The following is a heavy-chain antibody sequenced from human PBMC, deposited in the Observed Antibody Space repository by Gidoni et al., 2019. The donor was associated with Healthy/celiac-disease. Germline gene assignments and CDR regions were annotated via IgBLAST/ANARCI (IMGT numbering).Heavy chain of an antibody. CDR3: VKGYSSGWDFDY. V-gene: IGHV3-64D*08. CDR2: ISSNGGST. Sequence: EVQLVESGGGLVQPGGSLRLPCSAPGFTFRSYAMNWVRQAPGKGLEYVSAISSNGGSTYYADSVKGIFTISRDNSKNTLYLQMSSLRAEDTAVYYCVKGYSSGWDFDYWGQGPLVTVSS. J-gene: IGHJ4*02. CDR1: GFTFRSYA. D-gene: IGHD6-19*01.